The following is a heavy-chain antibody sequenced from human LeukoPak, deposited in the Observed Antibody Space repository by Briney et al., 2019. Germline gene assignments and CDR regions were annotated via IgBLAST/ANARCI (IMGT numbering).Heavy chain of an antibody. J-gene: IGHJ4*02. V-gene: IGHV3-30*18. Sequence: GGSLRLSCAASGFTFSSYGMHWVRQAPGKGLEWVAVISYDGSNKYYADSVKGRFTISRDNSKNTLYLQMNSLRAEDTAVYYCAKDGVAALDYWGQGTLVTVSS. CDR2: ISYDGSNK. CDR1: GFTFSSYG. CDR3: AKDGVAALDY. D-gene: IGHD6-19*01.